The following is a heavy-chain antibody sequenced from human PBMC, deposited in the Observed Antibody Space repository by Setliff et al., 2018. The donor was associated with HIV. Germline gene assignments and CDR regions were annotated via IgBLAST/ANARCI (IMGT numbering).Heavy chain of an antibody. V-gene: IGHV4-59*08. Sequence: SETLSLTCTVSGDSIRGYYWSWIRQPPGRGLEWMGYVFYTGFAAYNPSLKSRLTISVDTSKSQFSLTLTSVTAADTAVYYCARQMPIPGIAITPVDYWGQGALVTVSS. D-gene: IGHD5-12*01. CDR3: ARQMPIPGIAITPVDY. J-gene: IGHJ4*02. CDR2: VFYTGFA. CDR1: GDSIRGYY.